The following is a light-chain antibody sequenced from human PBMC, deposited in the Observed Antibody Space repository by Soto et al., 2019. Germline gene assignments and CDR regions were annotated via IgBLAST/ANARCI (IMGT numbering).Light chain of an antibody. J-gene: IGLJ3*02. CDR2: DNS. CDR3: QSYDNRLSAWV. Sequence: QSVLTQPPSVSGAPGQRVTISCTGSSSNIGAGYDVHWYQQLPGTAPKLFIYDNSRRPSGVPDRFSGSKSDTSASLAITGLQAEDEADYYCQSYDNRLSAWVFGGGTKLTVL. CDR1: SSNIGAGYD. V-gene: IGLV1-40*01.